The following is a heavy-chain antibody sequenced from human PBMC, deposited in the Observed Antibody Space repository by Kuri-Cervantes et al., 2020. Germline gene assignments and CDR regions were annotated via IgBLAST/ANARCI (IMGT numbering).Heavy chain of an antibody. Sequence: TLSLTCADPGYSISSGYYWGWIRQPPGKGLEWSGCIYHSERTYYNPSLKSRVTISVDTSRNQFSLKLSSVTAADTAVYYCARRVPPAIGYYYYYMDVWGKGTTVTVSS. D-gene: IGHD2-2*02. J-gene: IGHJ6*03. V-gene: IGHV4-38-2*01. CDR2: IYHSERT. CDR3: ARRVPPAIGYYYYYMDV. CDR1: GYSISSGYY.